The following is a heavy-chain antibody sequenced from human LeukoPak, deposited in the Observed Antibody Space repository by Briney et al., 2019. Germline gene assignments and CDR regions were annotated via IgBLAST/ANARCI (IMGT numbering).Heavy chain of an antibody. Sequence: GGSLRLSCAASGFTFSSYWMSWVRQAPGKGLDWVANIKQDGSEKYYVDSVKGRFTISRDNAKNSLYLQMNSLRAEDTAVYYCARDLAYSNYPDAFDIWGQGTMVTVSS. CDR1: GFTFSSYW. D-gene: IGHD4-11*01. CDR3: ARDLAYSNYPDAFDI. CDR2: IKQDGSEK. J-gene: IGHJ3*02. V-gene: IGHV3-7*01.